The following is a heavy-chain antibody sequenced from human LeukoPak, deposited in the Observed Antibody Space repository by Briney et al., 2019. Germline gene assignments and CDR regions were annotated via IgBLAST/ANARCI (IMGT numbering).Heavy chain of an antibody. CDR3: ARTIFGVVIVIDY. Sequence: VKVSCKASGYTFTGYYMHWVRQAPGQGLEWMGWINPNSGGTNYAQKFQGRVTMTRDTSISTAYMELSRLRSDDTAVYYCARTIFGVVIVIDYWGQGTLVTVSS. D-gene: IGHD3-3*01. V-gene: IGHV1-2*02. CDR1: GYTFTGYY. CDR2: INPNSGGT. J-gene: IGHJ4*02.